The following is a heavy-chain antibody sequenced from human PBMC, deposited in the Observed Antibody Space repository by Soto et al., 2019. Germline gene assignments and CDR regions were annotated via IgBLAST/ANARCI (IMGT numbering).Heavy chain of an antibody. CDR3: ARYPTLTDYFFHGMDV. V-gene: IGHV5-51*01. CDR2: IYPGDSDT. J-gene: IGHJ6*02. Sequence: GESLKISCKGPGYTFTNYWIVWVRQIPGKGLEWMGIIYPGDSDTRYSPSFQGQVTISADRSISTAYLQWSSLKASDTGMYYCARYPTLTDYFFHGMDVWGQGTTVTAP. D-gene: IGHD4-17*01. CDR1: GYTFTNYW.